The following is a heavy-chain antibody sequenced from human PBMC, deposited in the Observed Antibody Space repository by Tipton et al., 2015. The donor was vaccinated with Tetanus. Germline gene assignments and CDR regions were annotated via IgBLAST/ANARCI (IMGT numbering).Heavy chain of an antibody. J-gene: IGHJ4*02. Sequence: SLRLSCAASGFTFSTYSMNWVRQAPGKGLQWVSSISLSSSYIDYADSVQGRFTISRDNAKNTLYLQINSLRAEDTAVYYCARDGSGSYYVDDYFDYWGQGTLVTVSS. V-gene: IGHV3-21*04. CDR2: ISLSSSYI. D-gene: IGHD3-10*01. CDR3: ARDGSGSYYVDDYFDY. CDR1: GFTFSTYS.